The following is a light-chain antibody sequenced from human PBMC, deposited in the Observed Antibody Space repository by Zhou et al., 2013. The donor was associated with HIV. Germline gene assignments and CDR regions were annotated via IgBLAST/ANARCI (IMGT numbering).Light chain of an antibody. CDR1: HSIRKS. CDR2: LAS. CDR3: QKYDRAPLT. J-gene: IGKJ4*01. V-gene: IGKV1-27*01. Sequence: DRQVTQSPSSLCGFVGDSVVITCRTSHSIRKSLNWFQVKPGKVPKLLIHLASTLLSGVPSRFSGSVSGTDFTLTISSLQPEDVATYYCQKYDRAPLTFGGGTKVEIK.